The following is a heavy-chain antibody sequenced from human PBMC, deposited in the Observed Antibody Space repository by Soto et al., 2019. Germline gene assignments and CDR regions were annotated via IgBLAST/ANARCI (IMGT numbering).Heavy chain of an antibody. CDR3: AKDLYDYDSSGYDY. Sequence: GSLRLSCAASGFTFSSYGMHWVRQAPGKGLEWVAVISYDGSNKYYADSVKGRFTISRDNSKNTLYLQMNSLRAEDTAVYYCAKDLYDYDSSGYDYWGQGTLVTVSS. CDR1: GFTFSSYG. V-gene: IGHV3-30*18. D-gene: IGHD3-22*01. J-gene: IGHJ4*02. CDR2: ISYDGSNK.